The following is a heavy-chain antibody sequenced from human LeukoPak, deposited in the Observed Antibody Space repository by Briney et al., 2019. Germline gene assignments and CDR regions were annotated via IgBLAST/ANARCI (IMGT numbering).Heavy chain of an antibody. CDR2: IKQDGSEK. D-gene: IGHD3-10*02. V-gene: IGHV3-7*01. CDR3: ARSLGSGSYYPDAFDI. Sequence: GGSLRLSCAASGFTFNNYWMSWVRQAPGKGLEWVANIKQDGSEKYYVDSVKGRFTISRDNAKNSLYLQMNSLRAEDTAVYYCARSLGSGSYYPDAFDIWGQGTMVTVSS. J-gene: IGHJ3*02. CDR1: GFTFNNYW.